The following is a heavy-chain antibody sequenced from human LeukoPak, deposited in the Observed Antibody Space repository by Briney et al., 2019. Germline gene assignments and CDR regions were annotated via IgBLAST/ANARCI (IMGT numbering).Heavy chain of an antibody. CDR1: GFRFSDYY. D-gene: IGHD3-3*01. J-gene: IGHJ4*02. CDR2: ISSSSSYI. V-gene: IGHV3-21*01. Sequence: PGASLRLSCAASGFRFSDYYMAWVRQAPGKGLEWVSSISSSSSYIYYADSVKGRFTISRDNAKNSLYLQMNSLRAEDTAVYYCIRTFYDFWSGPVDYWGQGTLVTVSS. CDR3: IRTFYDFWSGPVDY.